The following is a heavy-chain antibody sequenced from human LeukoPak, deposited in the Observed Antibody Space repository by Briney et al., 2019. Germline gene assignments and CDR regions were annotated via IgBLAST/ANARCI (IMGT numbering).Heavy chain of an antibody. D-gene: IGHD6-19*01. Sequence: GGSLRLSCAASGFTFSSYWMSWVRQAPGKGLEWVANIKQDGSEKYYVDSVKGRFTISRDNAKNSLYLQMNSLRAEDTAVYYCARGGGKQWLPYFDYWGQGTLVTVSS. CDR3: ARGGGKQWLPYFDY. J-gene: IGHJ4*02. CDR1: GFTFSSYW. CDR2: IKQDGSEK. V-gene: IGHV3-7*01.